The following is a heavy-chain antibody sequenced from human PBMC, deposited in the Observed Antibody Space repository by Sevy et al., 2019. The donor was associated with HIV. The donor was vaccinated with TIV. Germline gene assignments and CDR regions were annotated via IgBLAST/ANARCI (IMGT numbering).Heavy chain of an antibody. CDR1: GFTFSSYE. D-gene: IGHD3-10*01. CDR2: ISSSGSTI. V-gene: IGHV3-48*03. Sequence: GGSLRLSCAASGFTFSSYEMNWVRQAPGKGLEWVSYISSSGSTIYYADSVKGRFTISRDNAKNSLYLQMNSLRAEDTAVYYCARDPAIRYYGSDYWGQGTLVTVSS. J-gene: IGHJ4*02. CDR3: ARDPAIRYYGSDY.